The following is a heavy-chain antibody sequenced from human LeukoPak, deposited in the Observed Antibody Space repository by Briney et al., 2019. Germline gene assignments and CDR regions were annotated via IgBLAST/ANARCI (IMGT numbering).Heavy chain of an antibody. CDR2: ISYDGSNK. Sequence: QPGRSLRLSCAASGFTFSSYAMHWVRQAPGKGLEWVAVISYDGSNKYYADSVKGRFTISRDNSKNTLYLQMNSLRADDTALYYCARVTTSSSSSRFDYWGQGTLVTVSS. J-gene: IGHJ4*02. CDR1: GFTFSSYA. D-gene: IGHD6-6*01. CDR3: ARVTTSSSSSRFDY. V-gene: IGHV3-30*04.